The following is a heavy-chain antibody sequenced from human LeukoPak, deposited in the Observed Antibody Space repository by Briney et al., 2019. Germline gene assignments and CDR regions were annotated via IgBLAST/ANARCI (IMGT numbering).Heavy chain of an antibody. CDR3: ASTLTVVGTLDY. CDR1: GYTFTGYY. Sequence: ASVKVSCKASGYTFTGYYIHWVRQAPGQGLEWMGWINPNSGGRKYAQKFQGRVTMTRDTSMSTVYTELSRLTSDDTAVYYCASTLTVVGTLDYWGQGTLVSVSS. V-gene: IGHV1-2*02. D-gene: IGHD6-19*01. CDR2: INPNSGGR. J-gene: IGHJ4*02.